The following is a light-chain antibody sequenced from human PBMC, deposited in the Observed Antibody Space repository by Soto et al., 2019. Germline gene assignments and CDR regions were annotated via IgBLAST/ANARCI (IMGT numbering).Light chain of an antibody. J-gene: IGKJ1*01. CDR2: ASS. Sequence: DIQLTQSPSLLSASVGDRVTITCRASQAISTYLVWYQQKSGKAPTVLIYASSTLQTGVPSRFSGSGSGTDFSLTISSLHPEDVATYYCQQVDSYPRTFGQGTKVDI. V-gene: IGKV1-9*01. CDR1: QAISTY. CDR3: QQVDSYPRT.